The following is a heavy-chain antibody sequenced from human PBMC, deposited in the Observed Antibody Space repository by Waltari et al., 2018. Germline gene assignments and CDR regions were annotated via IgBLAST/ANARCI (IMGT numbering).Heavy chain of an antibody. CDR3: ARKAALAAPGYYYGMDV. CDR1: GGTFSSYA. CDR2: IIPIFGTA. V-gene: IGHV1-69*05. Sequence: QVQLVQSGAEVKKPGSSVKVSCKASGGTFSSYAISWVRQAPGQGLEWMGGIIPIFGTANYAQKFKGRVTITTDESTSTAYMELSSLRSEDTAVYYCARKAALAAPGYYYGMDVWGQGTTVTVSS. D-gene: IGHD2-15*01. J-gene: IGHJ6*02.